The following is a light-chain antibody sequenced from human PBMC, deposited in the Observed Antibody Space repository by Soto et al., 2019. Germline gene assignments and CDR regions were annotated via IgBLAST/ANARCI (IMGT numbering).Light chain of an antibody. V-gene: IGLV2-14*03. CDR2: DVS. Sequence: QSVLTQPASVSGSPGQSIAISCTGTSSDVGGYNSASWYQQHPGKAPKLLIYDVSNRRSGVSNRFSGSKSGNTASLTISGLQAEDEADYYCSSYSTGGSYVFGTGTKVTVL. CDR1: SSDVGGYNS. J-gene: IGLJ1*01. CDR3: SSYSTGGSYV.